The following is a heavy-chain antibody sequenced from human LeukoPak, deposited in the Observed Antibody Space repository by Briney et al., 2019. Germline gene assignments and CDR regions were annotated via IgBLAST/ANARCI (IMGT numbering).Heavy chain of an antibody. Sequence: SETLSLTCAVSDYSVTSDHYWGWIRLAPGKGLEWIGSIYHSGGTYYNPSLKSQVTISVDTSKDQFSLRLTSVTAADTGIYYCAREGRTSGTSWYDPWGQGTRVTVSS. CDR3: AREGRTSGTSWYDP. J-gene: IGHJ5*02. V-gene: IGHV4-38-2*01. CDR1: DYSVTSDHY. D-gene: IGHD3-10*01. CDR2: IYHSGGT.